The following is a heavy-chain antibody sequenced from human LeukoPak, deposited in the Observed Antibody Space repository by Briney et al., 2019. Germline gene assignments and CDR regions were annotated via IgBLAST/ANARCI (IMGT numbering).Heavy chain of an antibody. V-gene: IGHV3-21*01. CDR2: ISSISAYL. CDR3: AGYSGYDHRNDY. D-gene: IGHD5-12*01. CDR1: GFAFSSYS. Sequence: PGGSLRLSCAASGFAFSSYSMNWVRQAPGTGLKWVSPISSISAYLYYADSVKGRFTISRDNAENSLYLQMNSLRAEDTAVYYCAGYSGYDHRNDYWGQGTLVTVSS. J-gene: IGHJ4*02.